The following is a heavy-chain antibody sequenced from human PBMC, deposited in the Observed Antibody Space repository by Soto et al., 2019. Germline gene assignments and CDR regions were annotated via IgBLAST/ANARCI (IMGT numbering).Heavy chain of an antibody. Sequence: EAQLLESGGGLVRPGGSLRLSCAASGFTFSFYAMSWVRQAPGKGLEWVSTLTGNGGDTYYADSVKGRFIISRDNSENTLYLQMNSLRVDDTAVYYCAKDREYSYGWDYWGQGTLVTVSS. CDR3: AKDREYSYGWDY. CDR1: GFTFSFYA. V-gene: IGHV3-23*01. D-gene: IGHD5-18*01. J-gene: IGHJ4*02. CDR2: LTGNGGDT.